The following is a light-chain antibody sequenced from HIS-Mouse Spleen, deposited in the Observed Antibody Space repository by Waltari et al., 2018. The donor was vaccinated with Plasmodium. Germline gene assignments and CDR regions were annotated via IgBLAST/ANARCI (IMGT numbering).Light chain of an antibody. CDR1: ALPKKY. Sequence: SYELTQPPSVSVSPGQTARITCSGDALPKKYAYWYQQKSGTAPVVVIYEDSKRPSGIPERFSGSSAGTMATLTISGAQVEDEADYYCYSTDSSGNHRVFGGGTKLTVL. CDR2: EDS. CDR3: YSTDSSGNHRV. V-gene: IGLV3-10*01. J-gene: IGLJ3*02.